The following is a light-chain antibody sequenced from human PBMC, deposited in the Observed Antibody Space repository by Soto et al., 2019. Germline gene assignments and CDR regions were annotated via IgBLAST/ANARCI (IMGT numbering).Light chain of an antibody. J-gene: IGKJ5*01. V-gene: IGKV1-9*01. CDR2: AAS. CDR1: QDISRY. CDR3: QQLYSYSS. Sequence: DIQLTQSPSFVSASVGERVTITCRASQDISRYLAWYQQKPGEAPKLLISAASTLQSGVPSRFSGSGSRTEFTLTVSYLLPEDFATYYCQQLYSYSSFGQGTRLENK.